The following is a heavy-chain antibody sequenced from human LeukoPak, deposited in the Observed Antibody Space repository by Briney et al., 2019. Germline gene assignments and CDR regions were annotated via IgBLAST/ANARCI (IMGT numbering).Heavy chain of an antibody. CDR1: GFPFSTYA. CDR3: AKDVYGDYGGLDY. D-gene: IGHD4-17*01. J-gene: IGHJ4*02. CDR2: IRGSDGST. Sequence: GGSLRLSCAASGFPFSTYAMSWVRQAPGKGLEWVSSIRGSDGSTYYADSVKGRFAISRDNSKNTLYLQMDSLRAEDTAVYYCAKDVYGDYGGLDYWGQGTLVTVSS. V-gene: IGHV3-23*01.